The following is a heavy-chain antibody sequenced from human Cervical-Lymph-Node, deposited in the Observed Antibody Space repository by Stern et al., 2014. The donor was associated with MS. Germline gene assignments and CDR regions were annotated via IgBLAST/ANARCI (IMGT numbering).Heavy chain of an antibody. CDR3: AKGDNDFLRGNEPRSLDY. CDR2: ISGNGGST. CDR1: GVTLNSYA. D-gene: IGHD1-1*01. V-gene: IGHV3-23*04. J-gene: IGHJ4*02. Sequence: QLVQSGGGLVQPGGSLRLSCAASGVTLNSYAMTWVRQAPGKGLEWVSTISGNGGSTYYADSVKGRFTISRDNSKNTLSLEMKSLRAEDTAVYYCAKGDNDFLRGNEPRSLDYWGQGTLVTVSS.